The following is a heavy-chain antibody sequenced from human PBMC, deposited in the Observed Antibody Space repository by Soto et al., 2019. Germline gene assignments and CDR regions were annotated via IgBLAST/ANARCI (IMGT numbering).Heavy chain of an antibody. CDR3: ARERGSGWTFDY. V-gene: IGHV3-48*01. J-gene: IGHJ4*02. D-gene: IGHD6-19*01. CDR2: ITIRTGNV. Sequence: PGGSLRLSCAASGFTFSSYSMNWVRKTPGKGLEWLAYITIRTGNVHYADSVKGRFTISRDNVQNSLYLQMHSLRAEDTAVYYCARERGSGWTFDYWGQGTLVTVSS. CDR1: GFTFSSYS.